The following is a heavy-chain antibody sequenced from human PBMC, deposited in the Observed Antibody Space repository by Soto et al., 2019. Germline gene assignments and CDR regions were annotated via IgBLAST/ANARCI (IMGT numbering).Heavy chain of an antibody. CDR3: ARDARYYDSSGYHDSFADY. CDR2: ISAYNGNT. CDR1: GYTFTSYG. J-gene: IGHJ4*02. D-gene: IGHD3-22*01. Sequence: QVQLVQSGAEVKKPGASVKVSCKASGYTFTSYGISWVRQAPGQGLEWMGWISAYNGNTNYAQKLQGRVTMTTDTXXSXAXXELRSLRSDDTAVYYCARDARYYDSSGYHDSFADYWGQGTLVTVSS. V-gene: IGHV1-18*01.